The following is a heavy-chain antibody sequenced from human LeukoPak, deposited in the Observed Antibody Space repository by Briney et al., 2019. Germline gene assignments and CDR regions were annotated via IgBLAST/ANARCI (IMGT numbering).Heavy chain of an antibody. CDR1: GGSISPHC. CDR2: ICYSGIT. CDR3: ARLSHIAAAGFYSYYSMDV. D-gene: IGHD6-13*01. J-gene: IGHJ6*02. Sequence: PSETLSLTCTVSGGSISPHCWSWIRQSPGKGLEYIGHICYSGITHFNPSFDSRLTISVDMSKNQFSLKLSSVTAADTAVYYCARLSHIAAAGFYSYYSMDVWGQGTTVTVSS. V-gene: IGHV4-59*08.